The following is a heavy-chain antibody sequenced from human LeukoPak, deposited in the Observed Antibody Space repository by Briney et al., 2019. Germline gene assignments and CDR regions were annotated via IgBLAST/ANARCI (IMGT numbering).Heavy chain of an antibody. CDR1: AGSISGYY. Sequence: SETLSLTCTVSAGSISGYYWSWIRQPAGKGLEWIGRVYISGTTNYNPSLKGRVTMSVDTSKNQFSLKLSSATAADTAVYYCARDIRYCTSTSCYKDYFYAMDVWGQGTTVTVSS. D-gene: IGHD2-2*02. CDR2: VYISGTT. J-gene: IGHJ6*02. CDR3: ARDIRYCTSTSCYKDYFYAMDV. V-gene: IGHV4-4*07.